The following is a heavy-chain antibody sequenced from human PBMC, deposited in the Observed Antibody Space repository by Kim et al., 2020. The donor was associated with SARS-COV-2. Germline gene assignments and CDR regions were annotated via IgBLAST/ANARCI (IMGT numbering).Heavy chain of an antibody. D-gene: IGHD1-26*01. CDR1: GGTFSSYA. J-gene: IGHJ6*02. V-gene: IGHV1-69*04. CDR3: ARDRSGGAPYYYYGMDV. Sequence: SVKVSCKASGGTFSSYAISWVRQAPGQGLEWMGRIIPILGIANYAQKFQGRVTITADKSTSTAYMELSSRRSEDTAVYYCARDRSGGAPYYYYGMDVWGQGTTVTVSS. CDR2: IIPILGIA.